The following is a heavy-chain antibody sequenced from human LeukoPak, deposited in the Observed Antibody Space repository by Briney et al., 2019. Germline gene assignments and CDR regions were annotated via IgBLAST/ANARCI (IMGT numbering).Heavy chain of an antibody. J-gene: IGHJ6*04. CDR3: AELGITMIGGV. CDR2: ISSSGSTI. D-gene: IGHD3-10*02. V-gene: IGHV3-48*03. CDR1: GFTFSSYE. Sequence: GGSLRLSCAASGFTFSSYEMNWVRQAPGKGLEWVSYISSSGSTIYYADSVKGRFTISRDNAKSSLYLQMNSLRPEDTAVYYCAELGITMIGGVWGKGTTVTISS.